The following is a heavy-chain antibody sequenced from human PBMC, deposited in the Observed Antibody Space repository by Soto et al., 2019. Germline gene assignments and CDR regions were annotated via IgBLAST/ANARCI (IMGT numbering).Heavy chain of an antibody. Sequence: KPSETLSLTCTVSGGSISSGDYYWSWIRQPPGKGLEWIGYIYYSGSTYYNPSLKSRVTISVDTSKNQFSLKLSSVTAADTAVYYCARERSTMVRGPFWYYGMDVWGQGTTVTVSS. CDR1: GGSISSGDYY. J-gene: IGHJ6*02. V-gene: IGHV4-30-4*01. CDR3: ARERSTMVRGPFWYYGMDV. CDR2: IYYSGST. D-gene: IGHD3-10*01.